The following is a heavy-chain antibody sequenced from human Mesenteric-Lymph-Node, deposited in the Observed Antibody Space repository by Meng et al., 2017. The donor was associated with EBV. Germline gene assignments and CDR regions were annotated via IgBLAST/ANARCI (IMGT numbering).Heavy chain of an antibody. J-gene: IGHJ4*02. CDR2: INHSGST. D-gene: IGHD6-19*01. Sequence: PLQQWGAGRLKPSETLSLTCAGYGGSFSGYYWSWIRQPPGKGLEWIGEINHSGSTNYNPSLKSRVTISVDTSKNQFSLKLSSVTAADTAVYYCARVEQWLLYFDYWGQGTLVTVSS. V-gene: IGHV4-34*01. CDR3: ARVEQWLLYFDY. CDR1: GGSFSGYY.